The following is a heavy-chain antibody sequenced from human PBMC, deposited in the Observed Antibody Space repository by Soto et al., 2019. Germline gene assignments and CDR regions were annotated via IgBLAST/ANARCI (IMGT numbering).Heavy chain of an antibody. CDR2: INSGASNT. CDR3: ARGPSGWFGYDY. D-gene: IGHD6-19*01. CDR1: GFTFSSSW. Sequence: XGSLRLSCAASGFTFSSSWMHWVRQSPGKGLVWVSRINSGASNTNYADSVKGRFTISRDNAKNTLYLQMDSLTAEDTAVYYCARGPSGWFGYDYWGQGTLVTVSS. J-gene: IGHJ4*02. V-gene: IGHV3-74*01.